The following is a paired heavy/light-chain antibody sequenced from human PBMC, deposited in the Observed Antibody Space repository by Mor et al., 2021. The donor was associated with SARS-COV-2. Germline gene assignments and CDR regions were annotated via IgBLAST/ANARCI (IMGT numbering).Heavy chain of an antibody. J-gene: IGHJ3*01. CDR1: GFTVSDHY. V-gene: IGHV3-72*01. CDR2: LRNRANSDTT. D-gene: IGHD5-18*01. CDR3: TRGVADGYRLGAFDV. Sequence: EVQLVESGGNLVQPGGSLRLSCAPSGFTVSDHYMEWVRQAPGKGLEWVGRLRNRANSDTTEYAASVKDRFTISRDDSRNSLYLQMNSLKTEDTAVYYCTRGVADGYRLGAFDVWGQGTMVTVSS.
Light chain of an antibody. CDR2: WAS. CDR1: QSILYRSNSKNY. CDR3: QHYYITPPT. V-gene: IGKV4-1*01. Sequence: DIVMTQSPDSLAVSLGERATINCRSSQSILYRSNSKNYLAWYQQKPGQPPKLLIYWASTRESGVPDRFSGSGSGTDFTLTISSLQAEDVAVYYCQHYYITPPTFGGGTKVEIK. J-gene: IGKJ4*01.